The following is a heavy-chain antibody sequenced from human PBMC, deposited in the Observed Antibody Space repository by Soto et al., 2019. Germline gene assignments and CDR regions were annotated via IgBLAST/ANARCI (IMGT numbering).Heavy chain of an antibody. Sequence: QITLKESGPTLVRPPQTLTLTCTFSGFSLTSGVGVGWIRQPPGKALEWLALIYWDDDKRYSPSLKNRLTITKDTYNNPVVLTMTNVGPVDTATYFCAHIDPEIVTVGGHGGFDYWGQGTLVTVSS. J-gene: IGHJ4*02. V-gene: IGHV2-5*02. CDR2: IYWDDDK. CDR1: GFSLTSGVG. CDR3: AHIDPEIVTVGGHGGFDY. D-gene: IGHD5-12*01.